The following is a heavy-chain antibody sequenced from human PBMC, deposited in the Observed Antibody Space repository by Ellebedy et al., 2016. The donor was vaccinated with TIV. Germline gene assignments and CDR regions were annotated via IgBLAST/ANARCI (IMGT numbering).Heavy chain of an antibody. V-gene: IGHV3-21*01. D-gene: IGHD1-26*01. CDR1: GFTFSSYS. Sequence: GGSLRLXXAASGFTFSSYSMNWVRQAPGKGLEWVSSISSSSSYIYYADSVKGRFTISRDNAKNSLYLQMNSLRAEDTAVYYCARVRYSGYVAYWGQGTLVTVSS. CDR2: ISSSSSYI. J-gene: IGHJ4*02. CDR3: ARVRYSGYVAY.